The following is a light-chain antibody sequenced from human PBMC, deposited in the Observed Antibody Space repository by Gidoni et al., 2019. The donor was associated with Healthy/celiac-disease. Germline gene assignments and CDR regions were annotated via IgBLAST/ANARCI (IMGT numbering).Light chain of an antibody. Sequence: QSVLTQPPSASGTPGPRVTISCSGSSSNIGSNTVTWYQQLPGTAPKRLIYSNNQRPSGVPDRFSGSKSGTSASLAISGLQSEDEADYYCAAWDDSLNGVVFGGGTKLTVL. CDR1: SSNIGSNT. CDR3: AAWDDSLNGVV. CDR2: SNN. J-gene: IGLJ2*01. V-gene: IGLV1-44*01.